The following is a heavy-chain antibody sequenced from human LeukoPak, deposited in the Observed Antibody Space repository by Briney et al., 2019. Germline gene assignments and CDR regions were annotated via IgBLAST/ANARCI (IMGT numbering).Heavy chain of an antibody. CDR2: IMPLFGTA. Sequence: ASVKVSCKTSGGTFNNSAISWVRQAPGQGLEWLGGIMPLFGTAGYAQKFQGRVTITKDESTRTVYLGLTSLTSDDTAVYYCARDVHGDYGSGWFDPWGQGTLVSVSS. CDR1: GGTFNNSA. J-gene: IGHJ5*02. CDR3: ARDVHGDYGSGWFDP. D-gene: IGHD4-17*01. V-gene: IGHV1-69*05.